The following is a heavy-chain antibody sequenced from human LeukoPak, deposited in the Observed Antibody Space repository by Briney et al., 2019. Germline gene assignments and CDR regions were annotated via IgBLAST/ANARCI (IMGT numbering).Heavy chain of an antibody. CDR2: IIPILGMA. Sequence: SVKVSCKASGGTFSSYAISWVRQAPGQGLEWMGRIIPILGMANYAQKFQGRVTITADKSTSTAYMELSSLRSEDTAVYYCASESLVVVAATWSPDYYYYGMDVWGQGTTVTVSS. D-gene: IGHD2-15*01. CDR3: ASESLVVVAATWSPDYYYYGMDV. V-gene: IGHV1-69*04. J-gene: IGHJ6*02. CDR1: GGTFSSYA.